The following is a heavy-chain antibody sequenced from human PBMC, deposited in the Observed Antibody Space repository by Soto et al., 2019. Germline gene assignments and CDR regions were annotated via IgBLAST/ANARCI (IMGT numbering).Heavy chain of an antibody. CDR3: ARVERGTATTVVDAFDI. Sequence: QVQLQQWGAGLLKPSETLSLTCAVYGGFVSSGSYYWSWIRQPPGKGLEWIGERSHSGGTHFNPYRKSRGTISVDTSKNQFSLKMSSVTAADTALYYCARVERGTATTVVDAFDIWGPGTMVTVSS. J-gene: IGHJ3*02. D-gene: IGHD1-1*01. CDR1: GGFVSSGSYY. V-gene: IGHV4-34*01. CDR2: RSHSGGT.